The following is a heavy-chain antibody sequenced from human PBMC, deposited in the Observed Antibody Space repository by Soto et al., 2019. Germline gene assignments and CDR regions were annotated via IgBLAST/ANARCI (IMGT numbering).Heavy chain of an antibody. CDR3: ARRRCSGGSCYKSSYWYFDL. CDR2: INSDGSST. V-gene: IGHV3-74*01. D-gene: IGHD2-15*01. CDR1: GFTFSSYW. Sequence: EVQLVESGGGLVQPGGSLRLSCAASGFTFSSYWMHWVRQAPGKGLVWVSRINSDGSSTSYADSVKGRFTISRDNAKNTLYLQMNRLRAEDTAVYYCARRRCSGGSCYKSSYWYFDLWGRGTLVTVSS. J-gene: IGHJ2*01.